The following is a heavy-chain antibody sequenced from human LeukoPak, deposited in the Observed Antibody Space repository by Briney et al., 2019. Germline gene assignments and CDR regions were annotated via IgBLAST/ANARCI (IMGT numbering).Heavy chain of an antibody. Sequence: GGSLRLACAASGFTFSDYYMSWIRQAPREGLEWVSYISSSGSTIYYADSVKGRFTISRDNAKNSLYLLMNSLRAEDTAVYYCAREYCSSTSCYAPDFDYWGQGTLVTVSS. J-gene: IGHJ4*02. D-gene: IGHD2-2*01. V-gene: IGHV3-11*04. CDR3: AREYCSSTSCYAPDFDY. CDR2: ISSSGSTI. CDR1: GFTFSDYY.